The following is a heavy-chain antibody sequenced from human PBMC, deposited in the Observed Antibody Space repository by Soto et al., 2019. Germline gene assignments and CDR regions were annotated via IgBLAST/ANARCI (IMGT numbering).Heavy chain of an antibody. Sequence: SETLSLTCTVSGGSISSYYWSWIRQPPGKGLEWIGYIYYSGSTNYNPSLKSRVTISVDTSKNQFSLKLSSVTAADTAVYYCARAPNLYGDYAEYFQHWGQGTLVTVSS. CDR2: IYYSGST. V-gene: IGHV4-59*01. J-gene: IGHJ1*01. CDR1: GGSISSYY. D-gene: IGHD4-17*01. CDR3: ARAPNLYGDYAEYFQH.